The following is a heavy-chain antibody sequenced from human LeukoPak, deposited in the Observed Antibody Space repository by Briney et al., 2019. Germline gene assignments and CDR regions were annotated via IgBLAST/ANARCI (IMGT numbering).Heavy chain of an antibody. CDR2: IYYSGST. D-gene: IGHD3-22*01. V-gene: IGHV4-39*01. Sequence: PSETLSLTCTVSGDSISSSSNYWGWIRQPPGKGLEWIGSIYYSGSTYYNPSLKSRVTISVDTSKNQFSLKLSSVTAADTAVYYCARQSIDSSGYYLDAFDIWGQGTMVTVSS. J-gene: IGHJ3*02. CDR1: GDSISSSSNY. CDR3: ARQSIDSSGYYLDAFDI.